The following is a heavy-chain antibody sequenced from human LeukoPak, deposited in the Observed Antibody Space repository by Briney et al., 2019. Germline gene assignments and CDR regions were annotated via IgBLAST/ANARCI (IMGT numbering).Heavy chain of an antibody. CDR1: GYTFTGYY. CDR2: INPNSGGT. D-gene: IGHD3-3*01. CDR3: ASARSGYYGYYYGMDV. J-gene: IGHJ6*02. V-gene: IGHV1-2*02. Sequence: ASVKVSCKASGYTFTGYYMHWVRQAPGQGLEWMGWINPNSGGTNYAQKFQGRVTMTRDTSISTAYMELSRLRSDDTAVYYCASARSGYYGYYYGMDVWGQGTTVTVSS.